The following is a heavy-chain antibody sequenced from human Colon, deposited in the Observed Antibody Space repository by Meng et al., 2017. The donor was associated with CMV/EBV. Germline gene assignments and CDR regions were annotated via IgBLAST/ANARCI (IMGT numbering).Heavy chain of an antibody. J-gene: IGHJ5*02. CDR3: ARDGGGVVVTAATNWFDP. CDR1: GFTFSSYS. Sequence: GESLKISCAASGFTFSSYSMNWVRQAPGKGLEWVSSISSSSSYIYYADSVKGRFTISRDNAKNSLYLQMNSLRAEDTAVYYCARDGGGVVVTAATNWFDPWGQGTLVTVYS. CDR2: ISSSSSYI. V-gene: IGHV3-21*01. D-gene: IGHD2-2*01.